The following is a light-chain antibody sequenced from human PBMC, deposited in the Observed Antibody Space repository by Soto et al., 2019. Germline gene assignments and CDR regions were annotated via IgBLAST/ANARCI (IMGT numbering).Light chain of an antibody. V-gene: IGKV3-20*01. J-gene: IGKJ1*01. Sequence: FTPSPFTRSCSPGDRVTLSCRASQSVSSSYLAWYQQKPGQAPRLLIYGASSRATGIPARFSGSGSGTDFTLTISSLQSEDFAVYYCQQYNSWPQTFGQGTKVDIK. CDR1: QSVSSSY. CDR2: GAS. CDR3: QQYNSWPQT.